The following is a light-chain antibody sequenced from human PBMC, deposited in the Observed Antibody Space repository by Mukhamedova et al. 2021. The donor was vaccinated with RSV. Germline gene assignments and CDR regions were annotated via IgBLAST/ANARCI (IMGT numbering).Light chain of an antibody. CDR2: RNN. J-gene: IGLJ2*01. Sequence: GSNTVNWYQQLPGTAPKLLIYRNNQRPSGIPERFSGSNSGNTATLTISGTQAMDEADYYCQAWDSSTAHVVFGGVTKLTVL. V-gene: IGLV1-44*01. CDR1: GSNT. CDR3: QAWDSSTAHVV.